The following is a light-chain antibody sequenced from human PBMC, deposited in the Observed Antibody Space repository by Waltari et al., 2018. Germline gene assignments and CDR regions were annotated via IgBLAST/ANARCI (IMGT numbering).Light chain of an antibody. Sequence: QSVLTQPPSTSGTPGQTVTISCSGTSSNIRTNTVPWYQQFPGTAPKVLVFANYHRPSGVPNRFSASKSGTSASLVISGLQSEDEGDYFCAAWDDSLIGRVFGGGTTLTVL. J-gene: IGLJ3*02. CDR1: SSNIRTNT. V-gene: IGLV1-44*01. CDR3: AAWDDSLIGRV. CDR2: ANY.